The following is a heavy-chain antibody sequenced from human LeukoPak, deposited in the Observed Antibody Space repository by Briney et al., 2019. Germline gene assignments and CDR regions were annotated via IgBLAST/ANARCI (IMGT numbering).Heavy chain of an antibody. CDR1: GFTFSNYA. V-gene: IGHV3-30-3*01. CDR2: ISDDGSRQ. Sequence: GRSLRLYFAATGFTFSNYAIHWGRQAPGQGLEWVAFISDDGSRQHYADSVKGRFTISRDNSKNTLNLQMNSLRAEDTAVYYCVKDRTGTYTRDYWGQGTLVTVSS. J-gene: IGHJ4*02. D-gene: IGHD3-10*01. CDR3: VKDRTGTYTRDY.